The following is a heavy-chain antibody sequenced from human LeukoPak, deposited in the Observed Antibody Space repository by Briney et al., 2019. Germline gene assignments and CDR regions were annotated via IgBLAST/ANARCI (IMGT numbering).Heavy chain of an antibody. CDR2: IRYDGSNK. CDR1: GFTFSSYG. Sequence: GGSLRLSCAASGFTFSSYGMHWVRQAPGKGLEWVAFIRYDGSNKYYADSVKGRFTISRDNSKNTLYLQMNSLRAEDTAVYYCAKTQLYGSYYGAFDIWGQGTMVTVSS. D-gene: IGHD1-26*01. V-gene: IGHV3-30*02. CDR3: AKTQLYGSYYGAFDI. J-gene: IGHJ3*02.